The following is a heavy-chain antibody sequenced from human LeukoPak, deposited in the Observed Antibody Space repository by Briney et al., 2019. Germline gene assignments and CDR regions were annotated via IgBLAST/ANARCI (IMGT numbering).Heavy chain of an antibody. CDR1: GFTFSSYG. CDR2: ISYDGTNK. J-gene: IGHJ6*02. CDR3: ARDRYGDHEYYYYGMDV. Sequence: GGSLRLSCAASGFTFSSYGMHWVRQAPGKGLEWVAVISYDGTNKYYADSVKGRFTISRDNSKNTLYLQMDSLRTEDTAVYYCARDRYGDHEYYYYGMDVWGQGTTVTVSS. V-gene: IGHV3-30*03. D-gene: IGHD4-17*01.